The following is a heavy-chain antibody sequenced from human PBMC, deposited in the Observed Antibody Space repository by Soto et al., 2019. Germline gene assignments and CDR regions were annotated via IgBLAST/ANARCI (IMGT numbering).Heavy chain of an antibody. CDR1: GFTFTSSA. CDR2: IVVGSGNT. J-gene: IGHJ4*02. V-gene: IGHV1-58*01. Sequence: SVKVSCKASGFTFTSSAVQWVRQARGQRLEWIGWIVVGSGNTNYAQKFQERVTITRDMSTSTAYMELSSLRSEDTAVYYCAATTNYYDSSGYYQFDYWGQGTLVTVSS. D-gene: IGHD3-22*01. CDR3: AATTNYYDSSGYYQFDY.